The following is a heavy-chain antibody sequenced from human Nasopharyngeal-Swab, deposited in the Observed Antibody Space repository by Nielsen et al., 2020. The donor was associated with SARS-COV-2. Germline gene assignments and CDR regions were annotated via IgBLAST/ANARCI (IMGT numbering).Heavy chain of an antibody. CDR3: AKDRDSGDDSDDYYHYYGMDV. V-gene: IGHV3-23*01. J-gene: IGHJ6*02. Sequence: GEPLKISCAASGFTFRSYAISWVRQAPGKGLEWVSVISGSDHTTYYADSVKGRFTISRDNSKNTVNLQMNSLRVEDTAIYYCAKDRDSGDDSDDYYHYYGMDVWGQGTTVTVFS. D-gene: IGHD5-12*01. CDR1: GFTFRSYA. CDR2: ISGSDHTT.